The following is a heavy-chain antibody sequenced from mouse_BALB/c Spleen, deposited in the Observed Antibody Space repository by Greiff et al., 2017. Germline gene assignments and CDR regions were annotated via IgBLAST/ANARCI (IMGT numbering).Heavy chain of an antibody. Sequence: EVQVVESGGGLVKPGGSLKLSCAASGFTFSSYAMSWVRQSPEKRLEWVAEISSGGSYTYYPDTVTGRFTISRDNAKNTLYLEMSSLRSEDTAMYYCARAPQIYYYGSSYGSAMDYWGQGTSVTVSS. CDR1: GFTFSSYA. CDR3: ARAPQIYYYGSSYGSAMDY. J-gene: IGHJ4*01. D-gene: IGHD1-1*01. CDR2: ISSGGSYT. V-gene: IGHV5-9-4*01.